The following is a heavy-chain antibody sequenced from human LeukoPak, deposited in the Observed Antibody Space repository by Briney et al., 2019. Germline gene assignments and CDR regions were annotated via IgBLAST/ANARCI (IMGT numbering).Heavy chain of an antibody. V-gene: IGHV4-34*01. J-gene: IGHJ4*02. CDR3: ARRSAGSSGSSFDY. Sequence: SETLSLTCAVYGGSFSGYYWSWIRQPPGKGLEWIGEINHSGSTNYNPSLKSRVTISVDTSKNQFSLKLSSVTAADTAVYYCARRSAGSSGSSFDYWGQGTLVTVSS. CDR1: GGSFSGYY. D-gene: IGHD3-10*01. CDR2: INHSGST.